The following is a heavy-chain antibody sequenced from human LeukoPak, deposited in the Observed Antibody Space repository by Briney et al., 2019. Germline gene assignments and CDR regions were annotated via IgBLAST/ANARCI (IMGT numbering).Heavy chain of an antibody. D-gene: IGHD6-13*01. V-gene: IGHV3-23*01. J-gene: IGHJ4*02. Sequence: PGGSLRLSCAASGFTFSSYAMSWVRQAPGKGLEWVSAISGSGDSTYYADSVKGRFTISRDNSKNTLYLQMNSLRAEDTAVYYCARSIAAAGTGYWGQGTLVTVSS. CDR1: GFTFSSYA. CDR3: ARSIAAAGTGY. CDR2: ISGSGDST.